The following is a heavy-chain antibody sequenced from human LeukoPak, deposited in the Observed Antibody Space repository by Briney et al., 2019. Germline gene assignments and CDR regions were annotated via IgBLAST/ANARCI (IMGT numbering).Heavy chain of an antibody. CDR2: ISSSSSYI. V-gene: IGHV3-21*01. CDR1: GFTFSSYS. CDR3: ARVGLGYCSGGSCYSLDY. J-gene: IGHJ4*02. D-gene: IGHD2-15*01. Sequence: PGVSLRLSCAASGFTFSSYSMNWVRQAPGKGLEWVSSISSSSSYIYYADSVKGRFTISRDNAKNSLYLQMNSLRAEDTAVYYCARVGLGYCSGGSCYSLDYWGQGTLVTVSS.